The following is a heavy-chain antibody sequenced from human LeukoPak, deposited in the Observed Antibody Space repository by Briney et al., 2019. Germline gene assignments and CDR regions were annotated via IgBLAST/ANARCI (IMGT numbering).Heavy chain of an antibody. CDR3: ARDHHSGALDY. J-gene: IGHJ4*02. CDR1: GFTFSTAW. V-gene: IGHV3-7*01. CDR2: INQGGSVT. D-gene: IGHD1-26*01. Sequence: GGSLRLSCAPSGFTFSTAWMTWVRQAPGKGLEWLGNINQGGSVTNYVDSVKGRFSISRDNAENTMYLQMSSLRVEDTAVYYCARDHHSGALDYWGQGTLVTVSS.